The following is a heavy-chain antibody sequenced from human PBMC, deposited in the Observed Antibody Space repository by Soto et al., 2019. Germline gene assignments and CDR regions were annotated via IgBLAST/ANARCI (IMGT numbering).Heavy chain of an antibody. Sequence: GGSLRLSCAASGFTFSSYAMHWVRQAPGKGLEWVAVISYDGSNKYYADSVKGRFTISRDNSKNTLYLQMNSLRAEDTAVYYCARSKVQQLAVGAFDIWGQGTMVTVSS. J-gene: IGHJ3*02. CDR2: ISYDGSNK. CDR1: GFTFSSYA. V-gene: IGHV3-30-3*01. D-gene: IGHD6-13*01. CDR3: ARSKVQQLAVGAFDI.